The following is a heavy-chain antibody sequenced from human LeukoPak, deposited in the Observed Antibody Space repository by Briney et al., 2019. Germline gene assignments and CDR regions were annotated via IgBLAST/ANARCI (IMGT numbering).Heavy chain of an antibody. CDR3: ASLVATTSMLDY. Sequence: GGSLRLSCAASGFTFSSYGMHWVRQAPGKGLEWVAFIRYDGSNKYYADSVKGRFTISRDNAKNSLYLQMNSLRAEDTAVYYCASLVATTSMLDYWGQGTLVTVSS. CDR1: GFTFSSYG. D-gene: IGHD5-12*01. CDR2: IRYDGSNK. V-gene: IGHV3-30*02. J-gene: IGHJ4*02.